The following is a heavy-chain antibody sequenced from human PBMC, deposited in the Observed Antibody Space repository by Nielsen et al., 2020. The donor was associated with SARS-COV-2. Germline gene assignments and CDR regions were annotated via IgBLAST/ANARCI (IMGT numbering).Heavy chain of an antibody. V-gene: IGHV4-30-4*01. CDR2: IYYSGST. Sequence: SETLSLTCTVSGGSISSGDYYWSWIRQPPGKGLEWIGYIYYSGSTYYNPSLKSRVTISVDTSKNQFSLKLSSVTAADTAVYYCARGRYYGSGSSKYYYGMDVWGQGTTVTVSS. D-gene: IGHD3-10*01. CDR3: ARGRYYGSGSSKYYYGMDV. J-gene: IGHJ6*02. CDR1: GGSISSGDYY.